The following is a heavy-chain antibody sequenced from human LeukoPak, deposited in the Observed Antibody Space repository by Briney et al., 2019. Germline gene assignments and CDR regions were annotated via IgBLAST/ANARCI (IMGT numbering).Heavy chain of an antibody. CDR2: IIPIFGTA. D-gene: IGHD5-24*01. V-gene: IGHV1-69*05. CDR1: GGTFSSYA. J-gene: IGHJ3*02. Sequence: GASVKVSCKASGGTFSSYAISWVRQAPGQGLEWMGGIIPIFGTANYAQKFQGRVTITTDESTSTAYMELSSLRSEDTAVYYCARETLLEMATIPSAFDIWGQGTMVTVSS. CDR3: ARETLLEMATIPSAFDI.